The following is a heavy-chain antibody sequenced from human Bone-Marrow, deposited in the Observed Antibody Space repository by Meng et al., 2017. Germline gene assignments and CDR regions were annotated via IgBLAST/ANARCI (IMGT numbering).Heavy chain of an antibody. D-gene: IGHD2-2*01. J-gene: IGHJ4*02. CDR1: GGSISSSSYY. V-gene: IGHV4-39*07. Sequence: SETLSLTCTVSGGSISSSSYYWGWIRQPPGKGLEWIGSIYYSGSTNYNPSLKSRVTMSLDTSKNQFSLNLNSVTAADTAVYYCVTYCTSVSCYASSGGFSYWGQGTLVTVSS. CDR2: IYYSGST. CDR3: VTYCTSVSCYASSGGFSY.